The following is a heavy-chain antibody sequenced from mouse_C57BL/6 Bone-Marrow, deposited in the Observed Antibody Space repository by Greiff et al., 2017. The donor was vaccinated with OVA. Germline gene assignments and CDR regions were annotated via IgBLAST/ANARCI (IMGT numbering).Heavy chain of an antibody. V-gene: IGHV14-4*01. CDR3: TTLIAY. J-gene: IGHJ3*01. CDR2: IDPENGDT. Sequence: EVKVVESGAELVRPGASVKLSCTASGFNIKDDYMHWVKQRPEQGLEWIGWIDPENGDTEYASKFQGKATITADTSSNTAYLQLSSLTAEDTAVYYCTTLIAYWGQGTLVTVSA. CDR1: GFNIKDDY.